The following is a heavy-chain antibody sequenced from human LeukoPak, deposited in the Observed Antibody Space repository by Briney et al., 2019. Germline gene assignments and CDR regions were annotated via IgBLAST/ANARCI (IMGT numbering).Heavy chain of an antibody. CDR2: ISGSGGST. D-gene: IGHD2-2*02. J-gene: IGHJ4*02. CDR3: AKDRGLDCSSTSCYSSGLLDY. CDR1: GFTFSSYA. Sequence: PGASLRLSCAASGFTFSSYAMSWVRQAPGKGLGWVSAISGSGGSTYYADSVKGRFTISRDNSKNTLYLQMNSLRAEDTAVYYCAKDRGLDCSSTSCYSSGLLDYWGQGTLVTVSS. V-gene: IGHV3-23*01.